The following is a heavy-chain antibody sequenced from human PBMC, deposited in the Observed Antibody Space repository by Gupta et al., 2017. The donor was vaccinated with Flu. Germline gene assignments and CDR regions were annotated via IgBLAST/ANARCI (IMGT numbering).Heavy chain of an antibody. V-gene: IGHV3-23*01. CDR2: INHNGQST. CDR1: GFPFSDYA. CDR3: ASRGWNRISSFDS. J-gene: IGHJ4*02. Sequence: EVQLLESGGGSVQPGGSLRLPCAASGFPFSDYAMNWVRQAPGKGLEWVSIINHNGQSTHYADSVKGRFTISRDDSKSTLYLQMNNLGVEDTAVYYCASRGWNRISSFDSWGQGTLVTVSS. D-gene: IGHD6-19*01.